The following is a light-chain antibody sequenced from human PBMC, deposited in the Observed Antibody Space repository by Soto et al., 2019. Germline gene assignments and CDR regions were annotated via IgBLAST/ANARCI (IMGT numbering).Light chain of an antibody. J-gene: IGLJ1*01. CDR1: SSDVGNYKY. CDR3: FSYTSSGTYV. CDR2: EVS. V-gene: IGLV2-14*01. Sequence: QSVLTQPASVSGSPGQSITISCTGTSSDVGNYKYVSWYQQHPGKAPKLTIYEVSNRPSGVSNRFSGSKSGNTASLTISGLQAEDETDYYCFSYTSSGTYVFGTGTQVTVL.